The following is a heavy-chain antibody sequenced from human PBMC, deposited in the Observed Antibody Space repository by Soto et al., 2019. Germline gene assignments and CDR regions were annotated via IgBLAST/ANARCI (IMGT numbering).Heavy chain of an antibody. Sequence: PSETLSLTCNVSGRSINSYYWSWVRQPPGKGLEWIGYIYDSRITSYNPSLKSRVTMSADTSKNQFSLKLTSVTGADTAVYYCARTYDSNGYANEFDSWGQGILVTVSS. CDR2: IYDSRIT. D-gene: IGHD3-22*01. CDR3: ARTYDSNGYANEFDS. J-gene: IGHJ4*02. V-gene: IGHV4-59*01. CDR1: GRSINSYY.